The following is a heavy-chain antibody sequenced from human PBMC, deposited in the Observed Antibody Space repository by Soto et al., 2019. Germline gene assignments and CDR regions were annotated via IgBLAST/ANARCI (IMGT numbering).Heavy chain of an antibody. CDR2: ISYDGSNK. Sequence: VQLVESGGGVVQPGRSLRLSCAASGFTFSSYAMHWVRQAPGKGLEWVAVISYDGSNKYYADSVKGRFTISRDNSKKPLYQKMNRRGAEDRVVYYCARPGSSGGDYDYGGQGPLVTVSS. D-gene: IGHD6-25*01. J-gene: IGHJ4*02. CDR1: GFTFSSYA. V-gene: IGHV3-30-3*01. CDR3: ARPGSSGGDYDY.